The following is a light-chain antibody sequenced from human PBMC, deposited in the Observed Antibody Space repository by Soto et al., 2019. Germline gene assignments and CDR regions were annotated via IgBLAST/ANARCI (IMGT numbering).Light chain of an antibody. Sequence: EIVLTQSPATLSLSPGERATLSCGASQCVSSSYLAWYQQKPGLAPRLLIHETSRRATGSPDRFSGSGSGTDFTLTISRLEPEDFAVYYCQQYGSSPYTFGQGTKLEIK. CDR2: ETS. V-gene: IGKV3D-20*01. CDR3: QQYGSSPYT. CDR1: QCVSSSY. J-gene: IGKJ2*01.